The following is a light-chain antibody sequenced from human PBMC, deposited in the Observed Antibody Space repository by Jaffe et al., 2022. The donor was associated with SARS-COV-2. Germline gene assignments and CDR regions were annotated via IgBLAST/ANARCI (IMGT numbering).Light chain of an antibody. CDR1: NSDVGRYNY. CDR2: DVT. Sequence: QSALTQPRSVSGSPGQSVTISCTGTNSDVGRYNYVSWYQQEPGKAPKLIIYDVTKRPSGVPGRFSGSKSGNTASLTISGLQAEDEADYYCCSYAGTYTIFGGGTKLTVL. V-gene: IGLV2-11*01. CDR3: CSYAGTYTI. J-gene: IGLJ2*01.